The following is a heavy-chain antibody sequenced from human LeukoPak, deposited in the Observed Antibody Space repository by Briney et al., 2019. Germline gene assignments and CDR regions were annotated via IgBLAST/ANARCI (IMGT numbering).Heavy chain of an antibody. CDR3: AKVRIAARIFDY. V-gene: IGHV3-23*01. CDR2: ISGSGGST. D-gene: IGHD6-6*01. J-gene: IGHJ4*02. CDR1: GFTFSSYA. Sequence: GGSLRLSCAASGFTFSSYAMSWVRQAPGKGLEWVSAISGSGGSTYYADSVKGRYTISRDNSKNTLYLQMNSLRAEDTAVYYCAKVRIAARIFDYWGQGTLVTVSS.